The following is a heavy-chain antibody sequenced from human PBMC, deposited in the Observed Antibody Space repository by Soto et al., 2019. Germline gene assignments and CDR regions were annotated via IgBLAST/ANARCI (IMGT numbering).Heavy chain of an antibody. CDR2: IIPTFGRT. V-gene: IGHV1-69*13. Sequence: SVKVSCKASGDTFSSYAISWVRQAPGQGLEWMGKIIPTFGRTNYAQKFQGRLTISADDSTSTAYVELSSLVSEDTAVYYCARGPLSSFAMDVWGQGTTVTVSS. J-gene: IGHJ6*02. CDR1: GDTFSSYA. D-gene: IGHD3-10*02. CDR3: ARGPLSSFAMDV.